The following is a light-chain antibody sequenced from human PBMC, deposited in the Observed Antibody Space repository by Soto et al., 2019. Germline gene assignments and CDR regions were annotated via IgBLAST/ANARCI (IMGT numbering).Light chain of an antibody. CDR2: QDN. V-gene: IGLV3-1*01. J-gene: IGLJ2*01. CDR1: KLGFKY. CDR3: QAWDSSTLSVV. Sequence: SYELTQPPSVSVSPGQTASITCSGDKLGFKYTSWYQQKPGQSPMLVIYQDNKRPSGIPERFSGSNSGNTATLTISGTQAMDEADYYWQAWDSSTLSVVFGGGTKVTVL.